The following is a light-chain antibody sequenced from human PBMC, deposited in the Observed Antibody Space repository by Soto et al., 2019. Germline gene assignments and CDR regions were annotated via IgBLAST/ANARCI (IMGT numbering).Light chain of an antibody. V-gene: IGLV4-69*01. CDR3: QTGGTGIVI. J-gene: IGLJ2*01. CDR1: SGHSSYA. Sequence: QPVLTQSPSASASLGASVTLTCTLSSGHSSYAIAWHQQHPEKGTRYLMKLNRDGSHSKGDGIPDRVSGSSSGAARYLTISSLQSEDEADYYCQTGGTGIVIFGGGTKVTVL. CDR2: LNRDGSH.